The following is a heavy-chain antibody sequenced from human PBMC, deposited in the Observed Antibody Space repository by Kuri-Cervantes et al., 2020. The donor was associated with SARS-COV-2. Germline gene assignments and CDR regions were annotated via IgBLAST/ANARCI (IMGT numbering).Heavy chain of an antibody. CDR3: ASPPPFDP. CDR2: INHSGST. V-gene: IGHV4-39*07. CDR1: RGSISSSSYY. Sequence: GSLRLSCTVSRGSISSSSYYWTWVRQPPGKGLEWIGDINHSGSTTYNTSLKSRVTMSVDTSKNQFSLKLSSVTVADTAVYFCASPPPFDPWGQGTPVTVSS. J-gene: IGHJ5*02.